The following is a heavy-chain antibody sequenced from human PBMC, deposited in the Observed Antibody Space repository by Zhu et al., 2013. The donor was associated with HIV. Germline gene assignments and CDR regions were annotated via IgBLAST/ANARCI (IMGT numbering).Heavy chain of an antibody. D-gene: IGHD3-22*01. V-gene: IGHV1-46*01. CDR1: GNTFTSYY. Sequence: QVQLVQSGAEVKKPGASVKVSCKASGNTFTSYYMHWVRQAPGQGLEWMGIINPSGGSTSYAQKFQGRVTMTRDTSTSTVYMELSSLRSEDTAVYYCARVFGEILGRGSSSGYYSNWFDPWGQGTLVTVSS. J-gene: IGHJ5*02. CDR2: INPSGGST. CDR3: ARVFGEILGRGSSSGYYSNWFDP.